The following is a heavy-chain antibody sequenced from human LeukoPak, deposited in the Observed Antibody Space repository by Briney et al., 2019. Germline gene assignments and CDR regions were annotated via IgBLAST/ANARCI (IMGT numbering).Heavy chain of an antibody. J-gene: IGHJ4*02. CDR2: IYHSGST. V-gene: IGHV4-30-2*01. D-gene: IGHD3-22*01. CDR3: ARDARDYYDSSGYEFDY. CDR1: GGSISSGGYS. Sequence: SETLSLTCAVSGGSISSGGYSWSWIRQPPGKGLEWIGYIYHSGSTNYNPSLKSRVTISVDTSKNQFSLKLSSVTAADTAVYYCARDARDYYDSSGYEFDYWGQGTLVTVSS.